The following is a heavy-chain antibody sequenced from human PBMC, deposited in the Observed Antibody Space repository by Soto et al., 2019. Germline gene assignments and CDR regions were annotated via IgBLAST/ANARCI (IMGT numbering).Heavy chain of an antibody. CDR1: GGSISSGGYY. D-gene: IGHD6-6*01. V-gene: IGHV4-31*03. CDR3: AFSSFKRWFDP. CDR2: IYYGGRT. Sequence: QVQLQESGPGLVKASQTLSLTCTVSGGSISSGGYYWSWIRQPPGKGLEWNGNIYYGGRTYYNPSLKRRVTISIDTSKNQFSLRLSSVTASDTAVYDCAFSSFKRWFDPWGQGSLVTVSS. J-gene: IGHJ5*02.